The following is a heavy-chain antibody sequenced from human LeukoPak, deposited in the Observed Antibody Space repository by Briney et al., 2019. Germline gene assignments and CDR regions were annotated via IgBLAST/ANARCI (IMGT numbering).Heavy chain of an antibody. CDR1: GYTVTSYG. D-gene: IGHD3-16*01. Sequence: GASVKVSCKASGYTVTSYGISWMRQAPGQGHEWMGCISAYNGNTNYSQKPQDRVTMTTDTATSTAYMELRSLRSDDTAVYYCARDLNYDYVWGSYTLFDYWGQGTLVTVSS. CDR2: ISAYNGNT. J-gene: IGHJ4*02. CDR3: ARDLNYDYVWGSYTLFDY. V-gene: IGHV1-18*01.